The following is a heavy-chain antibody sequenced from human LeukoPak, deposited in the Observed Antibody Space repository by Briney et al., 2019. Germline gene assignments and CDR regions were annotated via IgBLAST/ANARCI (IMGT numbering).Heavy chain of an antibody. CDR1: VGSFSGYY. CDR3: ASKVGATLNWFDP. CDR2: INHSGST. V-gene: IGHV4-34*01. Sequence: SETLSLTCAVYVGSFSGYYWSWIRQPPGKGLEGIGEINHSGSTNYNPSLKSRVTISVDTSKNQFSLKLSSVTAADTAVYYCASKVGATLNWFDPWGQGTLVTVSS. D-gene: IGHD1-26*01. J-gene: IGHJ5*02.